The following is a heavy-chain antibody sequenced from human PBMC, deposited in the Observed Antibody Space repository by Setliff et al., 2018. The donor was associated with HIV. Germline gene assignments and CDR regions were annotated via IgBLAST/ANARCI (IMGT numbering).Heavy chain of an antibody. J-gene: IGHJ6*02. D-gene: IGHD4-4*01. CDR3: ARDSGDDYSDYYYYGMDV. Sequence: ASVKVSCKASGYTFTSYGVSWVRQAPGQGLEWMGWISAGNGDTKYSQKFQGRVTFTWDTSASTAYMELSSLRSEDTALYYCARDSGDDYSDYYYYGMDVWGQGTTVTVSS. CDR1: GYTFTSYG. V-gene: IGHV1-18*01. CDR2: ISAGNGDT.